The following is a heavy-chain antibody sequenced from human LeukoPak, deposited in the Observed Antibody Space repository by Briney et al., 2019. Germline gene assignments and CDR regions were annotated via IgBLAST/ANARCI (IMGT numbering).Heavy chain of an antibody. Sequence: GGSLRLSCAAAGFTFSSYAMGWVRQAPGKGLEWVSAISGSGGSTYYADSVKGRFTISRDNSKNTLYLQMNSLRAEDTAVYYCAKDWYYYDSSGYYYVGLFDYWGQGTLVTVSS. J-gene: IGHJ4*02. V-gene: IGHV3-23*01. CDR3: AKDWYYYDSSGYYYVGLFDY. CDR1: GFTFSSYA. CDR2: ISGSGGST. D-gene: IGHD3-22*01.